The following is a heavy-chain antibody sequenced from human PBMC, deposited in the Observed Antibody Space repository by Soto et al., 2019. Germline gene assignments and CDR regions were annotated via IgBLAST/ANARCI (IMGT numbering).Heavy chain of an antibody. CDR1: GYTFTSYG. Sequence: QVQLVQSGAEVKKPGASVKVSCKASGYTFTSYGICWVRQAPGQGLEWMGWISAYNGNTKNAQKLQGRVTMTTDTATSTAYIELICLNSDDSAVYFCARDSPPVDYWGQGTMVTVSS. CDR2: ISAYNGNT. CDR3: ARDSPPVDY. J-gene: IGHJ4*02. V-gene: IGHV1-18*01.